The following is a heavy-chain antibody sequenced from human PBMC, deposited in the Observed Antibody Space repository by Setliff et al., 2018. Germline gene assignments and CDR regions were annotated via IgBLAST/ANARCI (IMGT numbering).Heavy chain of an antibody. CDR3: VRQGADTGSNYDKYFRH. J-gene: IGHJ1*01. CDR2: IFHLGNA. Sequence: SETLSLTCTVSGYSISSGYYWGWIRQSPGKGLEWIASIFHLGNAYYNPSLKSRVTMSVDTSKNQFSLRLTSVTAADTAVYYCVRQGADTGSNYDKYFRHWGQGTPVTVS. D-gene: IGHD1-26*01. CDR1: GYSISSGYY. V-gene: IGHV4-38-2*02.